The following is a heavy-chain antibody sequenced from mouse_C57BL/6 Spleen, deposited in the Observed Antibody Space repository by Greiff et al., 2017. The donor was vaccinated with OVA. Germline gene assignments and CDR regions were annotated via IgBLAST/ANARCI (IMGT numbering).Heavy chain of an antibody. Sequence: QVQLQQPGTELVKPGASVKLSCKASGYTFTSYWMHWVKQRPGQGLEWIGNINPSNGGTNYNEKFKSKATLTVDKSSSTAYMQLSSLTSEDSAVXYSASRGCRDYCALDYWGPGTSVTVSS. V-gene: IGHV1-53*01. J-gene: IGHJ4*01. D-gene: IGHD3-3*01. CDR3: ASRGCRDYCALDY. CDR1: GYTFTSYW. CDR2: INPSNGGT.